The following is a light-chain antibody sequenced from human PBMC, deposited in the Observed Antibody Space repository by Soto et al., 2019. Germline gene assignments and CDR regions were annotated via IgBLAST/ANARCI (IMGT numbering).Light chain of an antibody. J-gene: IGLJ1*01. Sequence: QSALTQPASVSGSPGQSIIISCTGTSSDIGTYNLVSWYQQHPGKAPKLMIYDVTKRPSGVPDRFSGSKSGNTASLTISGLQAEDEADYYCCSYAGSYTLYVFGTGTKLTVL. CDR3: CSYAGSYTLYV. CDR2: DVT. CDR1: SSDIGTYNL. V-gene: IGLV2-11*01.